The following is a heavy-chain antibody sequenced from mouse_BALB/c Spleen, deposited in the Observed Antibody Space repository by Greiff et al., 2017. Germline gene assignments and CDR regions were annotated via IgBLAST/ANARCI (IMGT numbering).Heavy chain of an antibody. Sequence: EVQLQQSGPELVKPGASVKISCKASGYSFTGYFMNWVMQSHGKSLEWIGRINPYNGDTFYNQKFKGKATLTVDKSSSTAHMELRSLASEDSAVYYCATRGITTDYFDYWGQGTTLTVSS. J-gene: IGHJ2*01. CDR3: ATRGITTDYFDY. D-gene: IGHD1-1*01. V-gene: IGHV1-20*02. CDR2: INPYNGDT. CDR1: GYSFTGYF.